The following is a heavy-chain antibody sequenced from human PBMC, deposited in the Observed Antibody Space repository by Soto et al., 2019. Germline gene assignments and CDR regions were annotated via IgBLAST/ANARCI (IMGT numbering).Heavy chain of an antibody. CDR2: ISYDGTYK. J-gene: IGHJ4*02. CDR1: AFTFRSYA. D-gene: IGHD3-22*01. V-gene: IGHV3-30-3*01. Sequence: QVQLVESGGGVVQPGRSLRLSCAASAFTFRSYAMHWVRQAPGKGLEWVAVISYDGTYKYYADSAKGRFTISRDNSKNTVYLQMSSLSPEVTAVYYCARDAIYDGSGYYGSYFDYRGQGSLVTVSS. CDR3: ARDAIYDGSGYYGSYFDY.